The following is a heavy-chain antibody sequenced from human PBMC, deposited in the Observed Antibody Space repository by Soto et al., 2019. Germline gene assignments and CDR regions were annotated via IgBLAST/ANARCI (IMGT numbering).Heavy chain of an antibody. CDR2: IYWDDDK. V-gene: IGHV2-5*02. J-gene: IGHJ4*02. Sequence: QITLKESGPTLVKPTQTLTLTCTFSGFSLSTSGVGVGWIRQPPGKALEWLALIYWDDDKRYSPSLKSRLTIXKXXSKHQVVLTMTNMDPVNTATYYCAQEGMVRGVIDYWGQGTLGTVSS. CDR1: GFSLSTSGVG. D-gene: IGHD3-10*01. CDR3: AQEGMVRGVIDY.